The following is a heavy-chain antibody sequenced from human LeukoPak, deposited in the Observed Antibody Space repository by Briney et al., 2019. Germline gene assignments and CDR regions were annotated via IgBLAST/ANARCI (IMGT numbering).Heavy chain of an antibody. V-gene: IGHV4-31*03. CDR1: GGSISSGGYY. D-gene: IGHD2-21*02. CDR2: IYYSGST. J-gene: IGHJ4*02. CDR3: ARTYCGGDCYIDY. Sequence: SGTLSLTCTVSGGSISSGGYYWSWIRQHPGKGLEWIGYIYYSGSTYYNPSLKSRVTISVDTSKNQFSLKLSSVTAADTAVYYCARTYCGGDCYIDYWGQGTLVTVSS.